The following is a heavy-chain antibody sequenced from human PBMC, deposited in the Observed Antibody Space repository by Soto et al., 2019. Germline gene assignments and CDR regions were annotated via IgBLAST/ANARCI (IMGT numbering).Heavy chain of an antibody. CDR3: ARSLTTLSTLFDS. D-gene: IGHD4-17*01. J-gene: IGHJ4*02. CDR2: INPNTGGT. V-gene: IGHV1-2*02. CDR1: GYTFSDYY. Sequence: GASVKVSCKASGYTFSDYYMHWVRQAPGQGLEWMGWINPNTGGTNFAQKFQDRVIMTRDTSISTAYMVLSRLTSDDTAVYYCARSLTTLSTLFDSWGQGTLVTVS.